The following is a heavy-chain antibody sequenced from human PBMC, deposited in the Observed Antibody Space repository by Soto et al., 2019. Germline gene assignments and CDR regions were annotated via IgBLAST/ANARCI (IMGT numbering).Heavy chain of an antibody. V-gene: IGHV1-8*01. CDR1: GYTFTSYD. Sequence: QVQLVQSGAEVKKPGASVKVSCKASGYTFTSYDINWVRQATGQGLEWMVGMNTNSGNTGYAQKFQVRVTMTRNTSISTAYMELSSLRSEDTAVYYCAREKTSYGMDVWGQGTTVTVSS. J-gene: IGHJ6*02. CDR2: MNTNSGNT. CDR3: AREKTSYGMDV.